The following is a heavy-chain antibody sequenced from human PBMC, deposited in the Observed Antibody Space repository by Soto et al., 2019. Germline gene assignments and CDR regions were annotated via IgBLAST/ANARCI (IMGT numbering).Heavy chain of an antibody. D-gene: IGHD3-10*01. CDR2: ISAYNGDT. J-gene: IGHJ4*02. Sequence: ASVKVSCKASGYTFTSYGFSWVRQAPGQGLQWVGWISAYNGDTNYAQRFQGRVTLTTDTSTTTAYMELRSLTSDDTAVYYCGRDPPKSYGSGKGDYWGQG. CDR3: GRDPPKSYGSGKGDY. CDR1: GYTFTSYG. V-gene: IGHV1-18*01.